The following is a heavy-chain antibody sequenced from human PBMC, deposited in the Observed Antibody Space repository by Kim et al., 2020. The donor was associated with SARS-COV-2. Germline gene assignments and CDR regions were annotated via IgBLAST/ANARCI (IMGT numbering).Heavy chain of an antibody. CDR2: MFYDGSGA. J-gene: IGHJ4*02. CDR3: GKDRVRDCIYDVDY. V-gene: IGHV3-33*03. CDR1: GFTFRSFS. D-gene: IGHD3-16*01. Sequence: GSLRLSCAASGFTFRSFSMYWIRQAPGKGLEWVAFMFYDGSGASYSDSVKGRFTISRDNSGKNLYLQMNNLRVDDTAVYFCGKDRVRDCIYDVDYWGPGALVTVSA.